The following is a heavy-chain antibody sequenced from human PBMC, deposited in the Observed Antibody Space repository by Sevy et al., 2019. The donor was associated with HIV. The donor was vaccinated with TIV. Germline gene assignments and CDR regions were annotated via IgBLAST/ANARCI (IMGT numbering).Heavy chain of an antibody. V-gene: IGHV3-23*01. CDR1: GFTFSSYA. Sequence: GGSLRLSCAASGFTFSSYAMSWVRQAPGKGLEWVSAISGSGGSTYYADSVKGRFTISRDNSKNTLYLQMNSLRAEDTAVYYSAKSLGGYCSGGSCYSRLYYYYYMDVWGKGTTVTVS. CDR2: ISGSGGST. D-gene: IGHD2-15*01. CDR3: AKSLGGYCSGGSCYSRLYYYYYMDV. J-gene: IGHJ6*03.